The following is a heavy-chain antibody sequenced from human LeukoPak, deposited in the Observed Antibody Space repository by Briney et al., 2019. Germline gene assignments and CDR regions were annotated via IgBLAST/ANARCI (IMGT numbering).Heavy chain of an antibody. Sequence: GASVKVSCKASGYTFTSYDINWVRQATGQGLEWMGWMNPNSGNTGYAQKFQGRVTMTRNTSISTAYMELSSLRSEDTAVYYCARGLRSSSWYYNEYYYYYMDVWGKGTTVTVSS. CDR1: GYTFTSYD. V-gene: IGHV1-8*01. D-gene: IGHD6-13*01. J-gene: IGHJ6*03. CDR2: MNPNSGNT. CDR3: ARGLRSSSWYYNEYYYYYMDV.